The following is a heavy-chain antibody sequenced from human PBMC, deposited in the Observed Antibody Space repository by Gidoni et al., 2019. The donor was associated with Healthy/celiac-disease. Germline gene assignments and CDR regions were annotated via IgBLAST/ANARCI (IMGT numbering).Heavy chain of an antibody. CDR1: GFTFSSYA. D-gene: IGHD5-12*01. V-gene: IGHV3-30*01. Sequence: QVQLVESGGGVVQPGRSLRLSCAASGFTFSSYAMHWVRQAPGKGLECVAFISYDGSNKYYADSVKGRFTISRDNSKNTLYLQMNSLRAEDTAVYYCAREVSVDIVATDAFDIWGQGTMVTVSS. J-gene: IGHJ3*02. CDR2: ISYDGSNK. CDR3: AREVSVDIVATDAFDI.